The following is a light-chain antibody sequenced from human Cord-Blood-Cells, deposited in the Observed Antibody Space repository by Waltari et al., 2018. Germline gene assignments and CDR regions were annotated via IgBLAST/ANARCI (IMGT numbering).Light chain of an antibody. CDR3: CSYAGSYTWV. Sequence: ALTQPRPVSGSPGQPVPIPRTGTDSDVGGYNFLSWYQQHPGKAPKLMIYDVSKRPSGVPDRFSCSKSGNTASLTISGLQAEDEADYYCCSYAGSYTWVFGGGTKLTVL. J-gene: IGLJ3*02. V-gene: IGLV2-11*01. CDR2: DVS. CDR1: DSDVGGYNF.